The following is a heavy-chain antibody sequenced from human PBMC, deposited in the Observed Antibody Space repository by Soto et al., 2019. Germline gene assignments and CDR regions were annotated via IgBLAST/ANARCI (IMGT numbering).Heavy chain of an antibody. V-gene: IGHV3-48*02. CDR3: ARDGYYYGSGSYYNGGGRGRQYYYYYGMHV. Sequence: GGSLRLSCAASGFTFSSYSMNWVRQAPGKGLEWVSYISSSSSTIYYADSVKGRFTISRDNAKNSLYLQMNSLRDEDTAVYYCARDGYYYGSGSYYNGGGRGRQYYYYYGMHVWAPGTTVNV. J-gene: IGHJ6*02. CDR1: GFTFSSYS. CDR2: ISSSSSTI. D-gene: IGHD3-10*01.